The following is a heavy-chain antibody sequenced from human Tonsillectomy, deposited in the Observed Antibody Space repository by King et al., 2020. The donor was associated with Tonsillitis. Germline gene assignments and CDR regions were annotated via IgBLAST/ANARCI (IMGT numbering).Heavy chain of an antibody. D-gene: IGHD4-11*01. Sequence: VQLVQSGAEVKKSGASVKVSCKASGYTFTSYGISWVRQAPGQGLEWMGWISAYNGNTNYAQKLQGRVTITTDTSTSTAYMELRSLRSDDTAVYYCARPLGLYSNVEPFDYWGQGTLVTVSS. J-gene: IGHJ4*02. V-gene: IGHV1-18*04. CDR2: ISAYNGNT. CDR1: GYTFTSYG. CDR3: ARPLGLYSNVEPFDY.